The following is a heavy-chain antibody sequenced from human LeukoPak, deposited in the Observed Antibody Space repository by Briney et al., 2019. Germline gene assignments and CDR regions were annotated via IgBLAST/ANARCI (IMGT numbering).Heavy chain of an antibody. D-gene: IGHD5-18*01. V-gene: IGHV3-48*02. CDR1: GFTFSTYT. CDR2: VSDSSDV. Sequence: GGSLRLSCAASGFTFSTYTMNWVRQAPRKGLEWVSTVSDSSDVHYSDSVKGGFTISRDNARNSLYLQMNSLRDEDTAVYYCARDGLHTAHFDYWGQGTLVTVSS. J-gene: IGHJ4*02. CDR3: ARDGLHTAHFDY.